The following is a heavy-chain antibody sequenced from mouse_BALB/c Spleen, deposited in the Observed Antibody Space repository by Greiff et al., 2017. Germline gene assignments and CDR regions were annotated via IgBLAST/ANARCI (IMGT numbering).Heavy chain of an antibody. D-gene: IGHD1-1*01. CDR1: GFSLTSYC. J-gene: IGHJ4*01. Sequence: QVQLKESGPGLVPPSHSLSITCTVSGFSLTSYCVHWVRQPPGKGLEWLGVIWTGGSTYYNSALMSRLSISKDNSKSQVFLKMNSLQTDDTAMYYCARDRGEDSYYYAMDYWGQGTSVTVSS. CDR3: ARDRGEDSYYYAMDY. V-gene: IGHV2-9*02. CDR2: IWTGGST.